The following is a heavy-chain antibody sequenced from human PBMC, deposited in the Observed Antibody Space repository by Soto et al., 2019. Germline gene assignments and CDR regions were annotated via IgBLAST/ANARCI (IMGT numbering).Heavy chain of an antibody. V-gene: IGHV3-30-3*01. Sequence: GGSLRLSCAASGFTFSSYAMHWVRQAPGKGLEWVAVISYDGSNKYYADSVKGRFTISRDNSKNTLYLQMNSLRAEDTAVYYCARGRRAAMAKKYGMDVWGQGTTVTVSS. CDR3: ARGRRAAMAKKYGMDV. CDR2: ISYDGSNK. D-gene: IGHD5-18*01. CDR1: GFTFSSYA. J-gene: IGHJ6*02.